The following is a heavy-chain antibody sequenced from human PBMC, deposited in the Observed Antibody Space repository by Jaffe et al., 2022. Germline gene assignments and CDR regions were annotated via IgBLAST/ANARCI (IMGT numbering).Heavy chain of an antibody. Sequence: QVQLQQWGAGLLKPSETLSLTCAVYGGSFSGYYWSWIRQPPGKGLEWIGEINHSGSTNYNPSLKSRVTISVDTSKNQFSLKLSSVTAADTAVYYCARSDIVVVVAATRSYYYYYMDVWGKGTTVTVSS. CDR2: INHSGST. CDR3: ARSDIVVVVAATRSYYYYYMDV. V-gene: IGHV4-34*01. D-gene: IGHD2-15*01. J-gene: IGHJ6*03. CDR1: GGSFSGYY.